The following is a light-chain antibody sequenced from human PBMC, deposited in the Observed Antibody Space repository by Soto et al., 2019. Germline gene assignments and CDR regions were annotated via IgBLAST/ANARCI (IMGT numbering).Light chain of an antibody. J-gene: IGKJ1*01. CDR3: QQRSNWPQT. CDR1: QSVSSSY. V-gene: IGKV3D-20*02. CDR2: GAS. Sequence: EIVLTQSPGTLSLSPGERATLSCRASQSVSSSYLAWYQQKPGRAPRLLIYGASSRATGIPDRFSGSGSGTDFTLTISRLEPEDFAVYYCQQRSNWPQTFGQGTKVDIK.